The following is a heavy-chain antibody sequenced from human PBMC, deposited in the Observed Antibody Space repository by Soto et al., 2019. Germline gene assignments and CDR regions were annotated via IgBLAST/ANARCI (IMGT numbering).Heavy chain of an antibody. J-gene: IGHJ5*02. V-gene: IGHV4-59*01. CDR2: IYFRRST. Sequence: PPGKGLDRMGYIYFRRSTNYNLFLKSRVTMSADTSKNQSPLMLNSVTAADTAVYYCAKGVRFFRGRFAPWGQGTLVTVSS. CDR3: AKGVRFFRGRFAP. D-gene: IGHD5-12*01.